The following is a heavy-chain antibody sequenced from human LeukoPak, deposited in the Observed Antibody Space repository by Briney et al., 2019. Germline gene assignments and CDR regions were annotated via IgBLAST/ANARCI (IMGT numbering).Heavy chain of an antibody. V-gene: IGHV3-23*01. CDR1: GFTFSSYA. J-gene: IGHJ5*02. CDR3: AKDDSGTYYFPWFDP. D-gene: IGHD1-26*01. Sequence: PGGSLRLSCAASGFTFSSYAMSWVRQAPGKGLEWVSAISGSGGSTYYADSVKGRFTISRDNSKNTLYLQMNSLRAEDTAVYYCAKDDSGTYYFPWFDPWGQGSLVTVSS. CDR2: ISGSGGST.